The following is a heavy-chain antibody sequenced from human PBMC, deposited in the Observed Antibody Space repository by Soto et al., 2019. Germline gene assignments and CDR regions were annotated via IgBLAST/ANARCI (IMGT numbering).Heavy chain of an antibody. J-gene: IGHJ4*02. CDR2: IDGSGTTI. CDR1: GFTFSDYY. Sequence: QVQLVESGGGLVKPGGSLRLSYAASGFTFSDYYMTWIRQAPGKGLEWVAFIDGSGTTIYDADSVKGRFNISRDNAKNSLYLQMNGLRAEDTAVYYCARDVTPRGYSYDVSFDYWGQGSLVTVSS. V-gene: IGHV3-11*01. D-gene: IGHD5-18*01. CDR3: ARDVTPRGYSYDVSFDY.